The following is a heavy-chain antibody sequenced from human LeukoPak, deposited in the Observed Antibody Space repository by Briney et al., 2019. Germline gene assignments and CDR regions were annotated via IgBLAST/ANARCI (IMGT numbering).Heavy chain of an antibody. CDR3: ARELIAADAFDI. D-gene: IGHD6-25*01. J-gene: IGHJ3*02. CDR1: GFTFSSYA. V-gene: IGHV3-53*01. CDR2: IYSGGST. Sequence: GGSLRLSCAASGFTFSSYAMSWVRQAPGKGLEWVSVIYSGGSTYYADSVKGRFTISRDNSKNTLYLQMNSLRAEDTAVYYCARELIAADAFDIWGQGTMVTVSS.